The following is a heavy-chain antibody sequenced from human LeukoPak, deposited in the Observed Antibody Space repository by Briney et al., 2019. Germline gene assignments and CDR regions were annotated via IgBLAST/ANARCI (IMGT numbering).Heavy chain of an antibody. CDR3: ARVYRCSSTSCYSGAFDI. D-gene: IGHD2-2*02. V-gene: IGHV4-4*07. Sequence: SETLSLTCTVSGGSISSYYWSWIRQPAGKGLEWIGRIYTSGGTNYNPSLKSRVTMSVDTSKNQFSLKLSSVTAADTAVYYCARVYRCSSTSCYSGAFDIWGQGTMVTVSS. CDR1: GGSISSYY. J-gene: IGHJ3*02. CDR2: IYTSGGT.